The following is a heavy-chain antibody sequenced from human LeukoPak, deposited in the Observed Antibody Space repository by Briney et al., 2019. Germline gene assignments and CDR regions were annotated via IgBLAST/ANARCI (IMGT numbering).Heavy chain of an antibody. CDR3: ARGKHVVVAAAPGWVDY. Sequence: AGGSLRLSCAASGFTFSSYGMHWVRQAPGKGLEWVAFIRYDGSNKYYADSVKGRFTISRDNAKNSLYLQMNSLRAEDTAVYYCARGKHVVVAAAPGWVDYWGQGTLVTVSS. CDR2: IRYDGSNK. V-gene: IGHV3-30*02. J-gene: IGHJ4*02. CDR1: GFTFSSYG. D-gene: IGHD2-2*01.